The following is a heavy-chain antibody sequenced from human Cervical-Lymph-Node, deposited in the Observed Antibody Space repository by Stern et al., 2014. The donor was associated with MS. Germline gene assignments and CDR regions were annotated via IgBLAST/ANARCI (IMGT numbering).Heavy chain of an antibody. CDR3: ASQSPIAVADYYGMDV. CDR1: GYTFTSYY. J-gene: IGHJ6*02. D-gene: IGHD6-19*01. Sequence: VQLVESGAEVKKPGASVKVSCKASGYTFTSYYMHWVRQAPGQGLEWMGIINPSGGSTSYAQKLQGRVTMTRDTSTSTVYMELSSLRSEDTAVYYCASQSPIAVADYYGMDVWGQGTTVTVSS. V-gene: IGHV1-46*01. CDR2: INPSGGST.